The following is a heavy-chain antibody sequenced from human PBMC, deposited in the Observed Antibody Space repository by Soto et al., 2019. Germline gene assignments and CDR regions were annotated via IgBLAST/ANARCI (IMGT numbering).Heavy chain of an antibody. J-gene: IGHJ4*02. CDR3: ARNGRVVVPADQNKNLDY. CDR2: ISSSSSYI. D-gene: IGHD2-2*01. Sequence: EVQLVESGGGLVKPGGSLRLSCAASGFTFSSYSMNWVRQAPGKGLEWVSSISSSSSYIYYADSVKGRFTISRDNAKNSLYLQMNSLRAEDTAVYYCARNGRVVVPADQNKNLDYWGQGTLVTVSS. V-gene: IGHV3-21*01. CDR1: GFTFSSYS.